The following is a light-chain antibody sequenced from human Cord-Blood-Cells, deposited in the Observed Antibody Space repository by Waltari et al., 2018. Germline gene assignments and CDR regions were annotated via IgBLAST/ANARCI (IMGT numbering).Light chain of an antibody. CDR2: RNN. Sequence: QSVLTQPPSASGTPGQRVTISCSGSSSNIGSNYVYWYQQLPGTAPKPLIYRNNQPPSAVPNRFSGSKSGTSTSLSISVLRSEDDADYYCAAWDDSLSGWVFGGGTKLTVL. CDR1: SSNIGSNY. V-gene: IGLV1-47*01. J-gene: IGLJ3*02. CDR3: AAWDDSLSGWV.